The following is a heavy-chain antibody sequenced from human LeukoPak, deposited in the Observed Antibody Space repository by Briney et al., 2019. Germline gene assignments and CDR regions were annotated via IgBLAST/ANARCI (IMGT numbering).Heavy chain of an antibody. CDR3: ARVGDVIAFDI. Sequence: PGGSLRLSCAASGSTFSDHYMDWVRQAPGKGLEWVGRIRNKANSHTTEYAAPVKGRFTISRDDLKNSLYLQLNSLKTEDTAVYYCARVGDVIAFDIWGQGTMVTVSS. CDR2: IRNKANSHTT. CDR1: GSTFSDHY. D-gene: IGHD3-3*01. V-gene: IGHV3-72*01. J-gene: IGHJ3*02.